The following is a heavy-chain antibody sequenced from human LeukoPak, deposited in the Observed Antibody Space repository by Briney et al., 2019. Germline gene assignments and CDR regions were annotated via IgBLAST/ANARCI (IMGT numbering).Heavy chain of an antibody. Sequence: SETLSLTCTVSGGSISSSSYYWGWIRQPPGKGLEWIGSIYYSGSTYYNPSLKSRVTISVDTSKNQFFLKLSSVTAADTAVYYCARDKRGYSYGYENYYYYMDVWGKGTTVTVSS. J-gene: IGHJ6*03. CDR2: IYYSGST. CDR1: GGSISSSSYY. CDR3: ARDKRGYSYGYENYYYYMDV. D-gene: IGHD5-18*01. V-gene: IGHV4-39*07.